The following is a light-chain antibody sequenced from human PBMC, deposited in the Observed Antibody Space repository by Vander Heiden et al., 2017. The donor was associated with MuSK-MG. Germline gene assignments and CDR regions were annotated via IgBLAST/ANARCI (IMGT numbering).Light chain of an antibody. V-gene: IGLV2-14*03. Sequence: QSALTQPASVSGSPGPSITISCTGTSSDVGGYSYVSWYQQHPAKAPKLMIYDISNRPSGVSNRFSGSKSGNTASLTISGLQAEDEADYYCCSYTSSSTYIFGTGTKVTVL. CDR3: CSYTSSSTYI. CDR1: SSDVGGYSY. J-gene: IGLJ1*01. CDR2: DIS.